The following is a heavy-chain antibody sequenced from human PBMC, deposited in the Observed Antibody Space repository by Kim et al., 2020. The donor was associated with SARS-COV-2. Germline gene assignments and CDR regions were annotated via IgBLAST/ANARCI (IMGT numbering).Heavy chain of an antibody. V-gene: IGHV3-30*01. Sequence: YADSVQCRFTIDRDNTKNALYLQMNSVRAEDTAVYDCAREKCVGDCSIDYWGQGTLVTVSS. J-gene: IGHJ4*02. CDR3: AREKCVGDCSIDY. D-gene: IGHD2-21*01.